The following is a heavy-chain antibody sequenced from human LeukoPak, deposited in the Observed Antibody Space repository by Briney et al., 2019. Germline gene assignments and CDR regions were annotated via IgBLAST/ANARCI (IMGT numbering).Heavy chain of an antibody. CDR2: INTNTGNP. CDR1: GYTFTSYA. CDR3: TLKMATTLSPAFDI. D-gene: IGHD5-24*01. Sequence: ASVKVSCKASGYTFTSYAMNWVRQAPGQGLEWMGWINTNTGNPTYAQGFTGRFVFSLDTSVSTAYLQISSLKAEDTAVYYCTLKMATTLSPAFDIWGQGTMVTVSS. V-gene: IGHV7-4-1*02. J-gene: IGHJ3*02.